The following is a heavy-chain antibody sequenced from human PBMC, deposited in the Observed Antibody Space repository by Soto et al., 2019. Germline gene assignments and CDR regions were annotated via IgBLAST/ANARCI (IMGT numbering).Heavy chain of an antibody. J-gene: IGHJ5*02. CDR3: ARDTNSLDL. D-gene: IGHD2-8*01. CDR2: IYHTGDT. Sequence: ASETLSLTCVVSSYSISSGFFWAWIRQPPGKGLEWVGSIYHTGDTHYNPSLRSQVSMSVDTSKNHFSLRLTYLTAADTAVYFCARDTNSLDLWGQGILVTVSS. V-gene: IGHV4-38-2*02. CDR1: SYSISSGFF.